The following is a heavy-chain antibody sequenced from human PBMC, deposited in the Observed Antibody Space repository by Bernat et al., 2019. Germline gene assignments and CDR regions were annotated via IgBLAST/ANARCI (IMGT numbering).Heavy chain of an antibody. Sequence: EVQLVESGGGLVQPGGSLKLSCAASGFTFSGSAMHWVRQASGKGLEWVGRIRSKANSYATVYAASVKGRFTISRDDSKNTAYLQMNSLKTEDTAVYYCTRPVGVAATSHSGWFDPWGQGTLVTVSS. V-gene: IGHV3-73*02. CDR3: TRPVGVAATSHSGWFDP. CDR2: IRSKANSYAT. D-gene: IGHD2-15*01. CDR1: GFTFSGSA. J-gene: IGHJ5*02.